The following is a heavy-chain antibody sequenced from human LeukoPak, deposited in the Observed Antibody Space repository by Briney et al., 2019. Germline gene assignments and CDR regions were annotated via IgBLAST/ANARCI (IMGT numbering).Heavy chain of an antibody. CDR1: GFTFSDYG. D-gene: IGHD3-10*01. CDR3: ARGGILWFGEFPFDY. Sequence: PGGSLRLSWAASGFTFSDYGMYWVRQAPGRGRGWGSLISHDGSNKYYGDSVKGRFTISRDNSKNTLYLQMSTLRAEDTAVYYCARGGILWFGEFPFDYWGQGTLVTVSS. J-gene: IGHJ4*02. V-gene: IGHV3-30*03. CDR2: ISHDGSNK.